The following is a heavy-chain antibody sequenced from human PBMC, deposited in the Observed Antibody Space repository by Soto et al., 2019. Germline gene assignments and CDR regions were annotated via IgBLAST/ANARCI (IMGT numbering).Heavy chain of an antibody. CDR3: AKCFRRRVVVWSCYFDY. CDR1: GFTFSNYA. V-gene: IGHV3-23*01. D-gene: IGHD3-3*01. Sequence: GGSLRLSCAASGFTFSNYAMSWVRQAPGKGLEWVSSISHSGGTIYYADSVKGRFTISRDNSKNTLYLQMNNLRVEDTAVYFCAKCFRRRVVVWSCYFDYWGQGTLVTVSS. CDR2: ISHSGGTI. J-gene: IGHJ4*02.